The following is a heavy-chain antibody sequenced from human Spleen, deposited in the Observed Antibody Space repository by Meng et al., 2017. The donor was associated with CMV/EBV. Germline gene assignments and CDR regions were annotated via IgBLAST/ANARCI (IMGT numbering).Heavy chain of an antibody. CDR2: ISAYNGNT. CDR3: ARAASRVGATSNGNWFDP. V-gene: IGHV1-18*01. D-gene: IGHD1-26*01. CDR1: GYTFTSYG. J-gene: IGHJ5*02. Sequence: ASVKVSCKASGYTFTSYGISWVRQAPGQGLEWMGWISAYNGNTNYAQKLQGRVTMTTDTSTSTAYMELRSLRSDDTAVYYCARAASRVGATSNGNWFDPWGQGTLVTVSS.